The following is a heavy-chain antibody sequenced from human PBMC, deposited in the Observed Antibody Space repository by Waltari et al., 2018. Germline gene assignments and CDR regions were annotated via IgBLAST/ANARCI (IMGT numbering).Heavy chain of an antibody. D-gene: IGHD6-13*01. CDR1: GYTFTSYD. J-gene: IGHJ4*02. CDR2: INPSGGST. Sequence: QVQLVQSGAEVKKPGASVKVSCKASGYTFTSYDINWVRQATGQGLEWMGIINPSGGSTSYAQKFQGRVTMTRDTSTSTVYMELSSLRSEDTAVYYCARAISLGSSSWSDWGQGTLVTVSS. CDR3: ARAISLGSSSWSD. V-gene: IGHV1-46*01.